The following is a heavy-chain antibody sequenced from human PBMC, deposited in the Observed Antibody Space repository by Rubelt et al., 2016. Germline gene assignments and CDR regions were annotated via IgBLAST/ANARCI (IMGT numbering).Heavy chain of an antibody. CDR2: IFSNDEK. CDR1: GGSISSSSYY. V-gene: IGHV2-26*01. J-gene: IGHJ4*02. Sequence: QESGPGLVKPSETLSLTCTVSGGSISSSSYYWGWIRQPPGKALEWLAHIFSNDEKSYSTSLKCRLTISKDTSKSQGVLTMTNMDPVDTATYYCARSPDTAMATPYYFDYWGQGTLVTVSS. D-gene: IGHD5-18*01. CDR3: ARSPDTAMATPYYFDY.